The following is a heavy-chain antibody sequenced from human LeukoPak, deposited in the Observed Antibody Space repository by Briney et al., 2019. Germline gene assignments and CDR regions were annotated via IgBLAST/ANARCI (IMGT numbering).Heavy chain of an antibody. CDR3: AKKGGSGSYYFFFDY. CDR1: GFTFSSYA. CDR2: ISGSGGST. V-gene: IGHV3-23*01. D-gene: IGHD3-10*01. Sequence: GGSLRLSCAASGFTFSSYAMSWVRQAPGKGLEWVSAISGSGGSTYYAGSEKGRFTISRDNSKNTLYLQMNSLRAEDTAVYYCAKKGGSGSYYFFFDYWGQGTLVTVSS. J-gene: IGHJ4*02.